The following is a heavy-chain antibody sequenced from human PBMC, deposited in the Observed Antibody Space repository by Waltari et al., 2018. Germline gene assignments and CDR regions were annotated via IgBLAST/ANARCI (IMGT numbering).Heavy chain of an antibody. CDR1: GFTFSSYG. CDR2: IWYDGSNN. CDR3: AKDRMVRGVDAFDI. V-gene: IGHV3-30*18. D-gene: IGHD3-10*01. Sequence: QVQLVESGGGVVQPGRSLRLSCAASGFTFSSYGMHWVRQAPGKGLEWVAVIWYDGSNNYYADSVKGRFTISRDNSKNTLYLQMNSLRAEDTAMYYCAKDRMVRGVDAFDIWGQGTMVTVSS. J-gene: IGHJ3*02.